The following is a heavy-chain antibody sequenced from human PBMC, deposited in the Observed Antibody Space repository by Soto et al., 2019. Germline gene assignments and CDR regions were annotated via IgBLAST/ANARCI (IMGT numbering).Heavy chain of an antibody. CDR3: ARDLKEYCSDGKCNWFDP. J-gene: IGHJ5*02. CDR2: ISYSGST. Sequence: SETLSLTRTVSGASITTYYWSLIRQPPGKGLEWIGYISYSGSTDYNPSLKSRVTISFDASKNQISLQVRSATAADAAVYYCARDLKEYCSDGKCNWFDPWGQGTLVTVS. CDR1: GASITTYY. D-gene: IGHD2-15*01. V-gene: IGHV4-59*01.